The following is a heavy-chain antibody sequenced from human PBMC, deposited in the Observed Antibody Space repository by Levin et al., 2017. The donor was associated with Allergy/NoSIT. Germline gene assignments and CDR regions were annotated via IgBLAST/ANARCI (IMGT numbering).Heavy chain of an antibody. Sequence: GGSLRLSCAASEFTFSSYSMNWVRQAPGKGLEWVSSISSSSSYIYYADSVKGRFAISRDNAKNSLYLQMNSLRAEDTAVYYCARTPSGDIALTVYAHYWYFDIWGRGTLVTVSS. J-gene: IGHJ2*01. CDR2: ISSSSSYI. V-gene: IGHV3-21*01. CDR3: ARTPSGDIALTVYAHYWYFDI. D-gene: IGHD2-8*01. CDR1: EFTFSSYS.